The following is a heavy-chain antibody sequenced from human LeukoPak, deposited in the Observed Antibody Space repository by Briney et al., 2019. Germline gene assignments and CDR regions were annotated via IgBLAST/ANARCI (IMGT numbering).Heavy chain of an antibody. Sequence: PGGSLRLSCAASGFTVSSNYMSWVRQAPGKGLEWVSVIYSGGSTYYADSVKGRFTISRDNSKNTLYLQMNSLRAEDTAVCYCARGSGLDAFDIWGQGTMVTVSS. CDR1: GFTVSSNY. D-gene: IGHD3-10*01. CDR3: ARGSGLDAFDI. CDR2: IYSGGST. V-gene: IGHV3-53*01. J-gene: IGHJ3*02.